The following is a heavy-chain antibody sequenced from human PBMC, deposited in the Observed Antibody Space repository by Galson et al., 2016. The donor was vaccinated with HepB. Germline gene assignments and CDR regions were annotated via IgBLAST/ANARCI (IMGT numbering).Heavy chain of an antibody. D-gene: IGHD6-13*01. Sequence: SVKVSCKASGYTFTGYYMHWVRQAPGQGLEWMGWINPNTGDTNYGQKFQGWVTMTRDTSINTAYMELSRLKSDDTAVYYCAREGGYSSSSGYFYYGMDVWGQGATGTVAS. CDR2: INPNTGDT. J-gene: IGHJ6*02. V-gene: IGHV1-2*04. CDR1: GYTFTGYY. CDR3: AREGGYSSSSGYFYYGMDV.